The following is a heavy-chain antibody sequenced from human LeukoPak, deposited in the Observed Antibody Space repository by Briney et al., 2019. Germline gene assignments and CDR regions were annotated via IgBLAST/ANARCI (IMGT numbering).Heavy chain of an antibody. CDR1: GGYFRGYY. D-gene: IGHD1-20*01. Sequence: SETLSLTCAVYGGYFRGYYWSWIRQPPGKGLEWIGGIKHNGSTNYIPSLKSRVTISLDPSKKQFSLKPSYVTAADTAGCYCASVNITGTEHWGQGTLVTVSS. V-gene: IGHV4-34*01. CDR2: IKHNGST. J-gene: IGHJ1*01. CDR3: ASVNITGTEH.